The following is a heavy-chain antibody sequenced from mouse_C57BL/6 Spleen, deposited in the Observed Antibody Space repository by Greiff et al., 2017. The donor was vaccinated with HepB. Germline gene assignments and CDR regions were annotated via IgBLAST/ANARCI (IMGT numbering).Heavy chain of an antibody. D-gene: IGHD1-1*01. V-gene: IGHV1-5*01. CDR3: TRAVVAPYAMDY. CDR1: GYTFTSYW. J-gene: IGHJ4*01. Sequence: EVMLVESGTVLARPGASVKMSCKTSGYTFTSYWMHWVKQRPGQGLEWIGAIYPGNSDTSYNQKFKGKAKLTAVTSASTAYMELSSLTNEDSAVYYCTRAVVAPYAMDYWGQGTSVTVSS. CDR2: IYPGNSDT.